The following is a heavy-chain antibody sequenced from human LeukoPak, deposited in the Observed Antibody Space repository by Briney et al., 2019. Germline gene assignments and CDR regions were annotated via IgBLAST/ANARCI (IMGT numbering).Heavy chain of an antibody. V-gene: IGHV4-61*01. CDR2: IYYGGST. D-gene: IGHD3-10*01. CDR3: AREMVRGVTHA. Sequence: SETLSLTCTVSGGSVSSGSYYWSWIRQPPGKGLEWIGYIYYGGSTNYNPSLKSRATISVDTSKNQFSLKLSSVTAADTAVYYCAREMVRGVTHAWGQGTLVTVSS. J-gene: IGHJ5*02. CDR1: GGSVSSGSYY.